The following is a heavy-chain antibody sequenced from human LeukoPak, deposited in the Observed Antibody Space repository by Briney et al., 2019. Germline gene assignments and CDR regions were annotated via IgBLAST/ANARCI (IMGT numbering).Heavy chain of an antibody. D-gene: IGHD6-13*01. CDR1: GYTFTGYY. CDR3: ARERSVRAAAGKNWFDP. J-gene: IGHJ5*02. Sequence: ASVKVSCKASGYTFTGYYMHWVRQAPGQGLEWMGWINPNSGGTNYAQKFQGRVTMTRDTSISTAYMELSRLRSDDTAVYYCARERSVRAAAGKNWFDPWGQGTLVTVSP. CDR2: INPNSGGT. V-gene: IGHV1-2*02.